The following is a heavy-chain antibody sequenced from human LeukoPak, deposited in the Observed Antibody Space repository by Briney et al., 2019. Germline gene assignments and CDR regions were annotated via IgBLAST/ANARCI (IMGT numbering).Heavy chain of an antibody. CDR2: IYSGGST. J-gene: IGHJ4*02. CDR3: ARVSAAPQSANFWSGYYPLDY. V-gene: IGHV3-53*04. D-gene: IGHD3-3*01. CDR1: GFTVSSNY. Sequence: GGSLRLSCAASGFTVSSNYMSWVRRAPGKGLEWVSFIYSGGSTYYADSVKGRFTISRHNSKNTLYLQMNSLRAEDTAVYYCARVSAAPQSANFWSGYYPLDYWGQGTLVTVSS.